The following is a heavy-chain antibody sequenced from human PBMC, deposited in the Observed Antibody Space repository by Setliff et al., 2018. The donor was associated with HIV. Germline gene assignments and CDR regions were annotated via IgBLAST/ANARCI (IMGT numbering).Heavy chain of an antibody. CDR3: ARHLSATGTFDY. V-gene: IGHV5-51*01. CDR1: GYSSSSYW. J-gene: IGHJ4*02. Sequence: GESLKISCKGSGYSSSSYWIGWVRQMPGKGLEFMGLLYPADSNIRYSPSFQGQVTISADKSISTAYLQWSSLKASDTAMYYCARHLSATGTFDYWGQGTLVTVSS. CDR2: LYPADSNI. D-gene: IGHD7-27*01.